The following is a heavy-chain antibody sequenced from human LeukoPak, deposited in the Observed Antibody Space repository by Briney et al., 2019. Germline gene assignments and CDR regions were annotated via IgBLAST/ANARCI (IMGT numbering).Heavy chain of an antibody. CDR2: IYYSGST. V-gene: IGHV4-59*01. CDR1: GGSISNYY. D-gene: IGHD6-13*01. Sequence: PSETLSLTCSVSGGSISNYYWGWIRQPPGKRLEWIGYIYYSGSTYYNPSLKSRATISVDTSKNQFSLQLSSVTAADTAVYYCARYIRWYPDAFDIWGQGTMVTVSS. CDR3: ARYIRWYPDAFDI. J-gene: IGHJ3*02.